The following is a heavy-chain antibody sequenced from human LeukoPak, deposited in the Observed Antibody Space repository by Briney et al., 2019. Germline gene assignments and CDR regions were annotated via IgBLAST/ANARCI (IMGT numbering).Heavy chain of an antibody. CDR3: ARGEVYYYDSSGPKGPSFDY. J-gene: IGHJ4*02. Sequence: ASVKGSCKASGDTFTSYDINWVRQATGQGLERMGWMNPNSGNTGYAQKFQGRVTMTRNTSISTAYMELSSLRSEDTAVYYCARGEVYYYDSSGPKGPSFDYWGQGTLVTVSS. D-gene: IGHD3-22*01. V-gene: IGHV1-8*01. CDR2: MNPNSGNT. CDR1: GDTFTSYD.